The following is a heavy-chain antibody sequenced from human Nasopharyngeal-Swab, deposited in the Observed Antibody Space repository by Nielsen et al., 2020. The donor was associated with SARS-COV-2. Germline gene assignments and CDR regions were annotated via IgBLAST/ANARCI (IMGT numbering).Heavy chain of an antibody. Sequence: GASLKISCAASGFTFSSYSMNWVRQAPGKGLEWVSSTSSSSSYIYYADSVKGRFTISRDNAKNSLYLQMNSLRAEDTAVYYCARDPIGYSSSSWWFDPWGQGTLVTVSS. CDR2: TSSSSSYI. J-gene: IGHJ5*02. CDR3: ARDPIGYSSSSWWFDP. CDR1: GFTFSSYS. D-gene: IGHD6-13*01. V-gene: IGHV3-21*01.